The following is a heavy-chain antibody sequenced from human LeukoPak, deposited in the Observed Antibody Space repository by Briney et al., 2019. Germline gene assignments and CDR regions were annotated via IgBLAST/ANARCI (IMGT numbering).Heavy chain of an antibody. D-gene: IGHD3-10*01. CDR3: ARAGGSGYYYYYMDV. J-gene: IGHJ6*03. CDR2: INPSGGST. CDR1: GYTFTGYY. V-gene: IGHV1-46*01. Sequence: GASVKVSCKASGYTFTGYYMHWVRQAPGQGPEWMGIINPSGGSTSYAQKFQGRVTMTRDTSTSTVYMELSSLRSEDTAVYYCARAGGSGYYYYYMDVWGKGTTVTISS.